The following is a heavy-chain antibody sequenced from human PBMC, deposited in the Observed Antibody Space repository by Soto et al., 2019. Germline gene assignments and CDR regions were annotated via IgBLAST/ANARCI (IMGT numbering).Heavy chain of an antibody. CDR3: AKDRKIPWMEN. V-gene: IGHV3-23*01. J-gene: IGHJ4*02. Sequence: EVQLLESGGGLVQPGGSLRLSCAASGFTFSSYAMSWVRQAPGKGLEWVSDIRGSGGSTYYADSVKGRFTISRDNSKNTLYLQMNSLRAEDTAVYYCAKDRKIPWMENWGQGTLVTVSS. D-gene: IGHD5-12*01. CDR1: GFTFSSYA. CDR2: IRGSGGST.